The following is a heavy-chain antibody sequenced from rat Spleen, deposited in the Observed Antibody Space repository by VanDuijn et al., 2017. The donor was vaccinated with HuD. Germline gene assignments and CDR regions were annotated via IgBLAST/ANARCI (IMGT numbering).Heavy chain of an antibody. CDR1: GFIFNNYW. CDR3: TKTNYYSGDFDD. V-gene: IGHV5-31*01. J-gene: IGHJ2*01. CDR2: ITSTGDNI. Sequence: EVQLVESGGGLVQPGRSLKLSCEASGFIFNNYWMTWIRQAPGKGLEWVASITSTGDNIYYPDSVKGRFSISRDNAQNTLYLHMNSLRSEDTATYYCTKTNYYSGDFDDWGQGVMVTVSS. D-gene: IGHD1-1*01.